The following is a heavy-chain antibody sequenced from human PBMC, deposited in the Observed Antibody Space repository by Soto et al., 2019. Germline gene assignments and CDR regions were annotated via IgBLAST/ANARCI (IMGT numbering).Heavy chain of an antibody. V-gene: IGHV3-21*01. CDR1: GFTFSSYS. CDR2: ISSSSSYI. J-gene: IGHJ4*02. Sequence: EVQLVESGGRLVKPGGSLRLSCAASGFTFSSYSMNWVRQAPGKGLEWVSSISSSSSYIYYADSVKGRFTISRDNAKNALYLQMNSLRAEDTAVYSCARDWFGSGTFDYWGQGTLVTVSS. D-gene: IGHD3-10*01. CDR3: ARDWFGSGTFDY.